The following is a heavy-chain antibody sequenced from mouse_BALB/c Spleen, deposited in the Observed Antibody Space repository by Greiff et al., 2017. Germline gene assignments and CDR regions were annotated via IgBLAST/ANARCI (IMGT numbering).Heavy chain of an antibody. D-gene: IGHD2-10*01. CDR3: AKHPYYGNYVDYAMDY. CDR1: GFSLTDYG. Sequence: QVQLKESGPGLVAPSQSLSITCTVSGFSLTDYGVSWIRQPPGKGLEWLGVIWGGGSTYYNSALKSRLSISKDNSKSQVFLKMNSLQTDDTAMYYCAKHPYYGNYVDYAMDYWGQGTSVTVSS. J-gene: IGHJ4*01. CDR2: IWGGGST. V-gene: IGHV2-6-5*01.